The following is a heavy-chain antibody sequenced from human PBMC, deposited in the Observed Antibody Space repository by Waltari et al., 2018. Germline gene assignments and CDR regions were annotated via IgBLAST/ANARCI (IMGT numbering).Heavy chain of an antibody. V-gene: IGHV3-74*03. Sequence: EVQLVESGGGLVQPGGSLRLSCAASGFTFSNYWMHWVRQAPGKGLVGVSSVNGDGISTTYADSVKGRVTISRDNAKNTLYLQMNSLRAEDMAVYYCTRHAGSGDGDWGQGTLVTVSS. CDR1: GFTFSNYW. J-gene: IGHJ4*02. CDR2: VNGDGIST. D-gene: IGHD2-15*01. CDR3: TRHAGSGDGD.